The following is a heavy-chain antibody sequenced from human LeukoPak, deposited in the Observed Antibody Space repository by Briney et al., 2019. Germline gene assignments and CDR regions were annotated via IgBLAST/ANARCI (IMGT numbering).Heavy chain of an antibody. J-gene: IGHJ4*02. CDR3: AKARSGWYWGDY. CDR2: ISDSGGST. V-gene: IGHV3-64*04. D-gene: IGHD6-19*01. CDR1: GFPFSSYA. Sequence: GGSLRLSCSASGFPFSSYAMHWVRQAPGKGLEYVSAISDSGGSTYYADSVKGRFTISRDNSKNTLYLQMNSLRAEDTAVYYCAKARSGWYWGDYWGQGTLVTVSS.